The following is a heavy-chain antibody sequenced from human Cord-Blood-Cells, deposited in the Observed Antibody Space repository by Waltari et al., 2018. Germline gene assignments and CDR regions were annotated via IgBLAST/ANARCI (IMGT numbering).Heavy chain of an antibody. CDR3: AREAVAFDY. CDR1: GVRSSSNIAA. V-gene: IGHV6-1*01. J-gene: IGHJ4*02. D-gene: IGHD6-19*01. CDR2: TYYRSKWYN. Sequence: QVQLYVSGPLPLNPSQTPLLTRATAGVRSSSNIAAWNWIRQSQSRGLEWLGRTYYRSKWYNDYAVSVKSRITINPDTSKNQFSLQLNSVTPEDTAVYYCAREAVAFDYWGQGTLVTVSS.